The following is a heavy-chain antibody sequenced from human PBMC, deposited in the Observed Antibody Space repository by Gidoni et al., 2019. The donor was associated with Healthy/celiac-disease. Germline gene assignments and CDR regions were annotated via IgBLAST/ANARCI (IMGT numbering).Heavy chain of an antibody. Sequence: EVQLVESGGVLVQPGGSLRLSCTASGFTFSSYWMSWVRQAPGKGLEWVANIKQEGSEKYYVDSVKGRFTISRDNAKNSLYLQMNSLRAEDTAVYFCARGAGYYDSSGYYSTFDYWGQGTLVTVSS. D-gene: IGHD3-22*01. J-gene: IGHJ4*02. V-gene: IGHV3-7*01. CDR1: GFTFSSYW. CDR3: ARGAGYYDSSGYYSTFDY. CDR2: IKQEGSEK.